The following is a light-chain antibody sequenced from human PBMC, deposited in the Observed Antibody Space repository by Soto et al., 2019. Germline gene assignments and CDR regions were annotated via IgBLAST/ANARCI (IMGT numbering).Light chain of an antibody. CDR3: SSYAGSNNLV. CDR2: EDS. CDR1: SSDVGGYNY. V-gene: IGLV2-8*01. J-gene: IGLJ2*01. Sequence: QSALTQPPSASGSPGQSVTISCTGTSSDVGGYNYVSWYQQHPGKAPKLMIYEDSKRPSGVPDRFSGSKSGNTASLTVSGLQAEDDADYYGSSYAGSNNLVFGGGTKLTVL.